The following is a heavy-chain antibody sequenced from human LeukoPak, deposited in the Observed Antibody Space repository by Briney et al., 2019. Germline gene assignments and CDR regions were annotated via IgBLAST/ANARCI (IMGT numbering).Heavy chain of an antibody. Sequence: TSETLSLTCTVSGGSISSYYWSWIRQPPGKGLEWIGYIYTSGSTNYNPSLKSRVTISVDTSKNQFSLKLSSVTAADTAVYYCARVTYYYYGMDVWGQGTTVTVSS. D-gene: IGHD4-11*01. CDR3: ARVTYYYYGMDV. V-gene: IGHV4-4*09. CDR2: IYTSGST. CDR1: GGSISSYY. J-gene: IGHJ6*02.